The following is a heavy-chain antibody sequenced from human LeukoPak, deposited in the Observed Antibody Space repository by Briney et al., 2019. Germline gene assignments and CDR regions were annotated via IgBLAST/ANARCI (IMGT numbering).Heavy chain of an antibody. CDR3: AKRTASTREFDC. CDR2: ISNSGSTI. V-gene: IGHV3-48*03. D-gene: IGHD2-21*02. Sequence: HTGGSLRLSCAASGFTFSSYEMNWVRQAPGKGLEWVSYISNSGSTIYYADSVKGRFTISRDNSKNMLCLQMNSLRAEDTAVYYCAKRTASTREFDCWGQGTLVTVSS. CDR1: GFTFSSYE. J-gene: IGHJ4*02.